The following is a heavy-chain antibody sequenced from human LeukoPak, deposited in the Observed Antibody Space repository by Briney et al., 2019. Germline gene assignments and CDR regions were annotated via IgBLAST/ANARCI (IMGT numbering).Heavy chain of an antibody. V-gene: IGHV3-23*01. CDR1: GFTFSSYA. D-gene: IGHD4-17*01. CDR2: ISASGGSI. CDR3: AAHYGDYAAFDY. Sequence: GGSLRLFCAASGFTFSSYAMSWVRQSPGEGLQWVSTISASGGSIYYTDSVEGRFTISRDNSKNTLYMQMYGLRAEDTAVYYCAAHYGDYAAFDYWGQGTQVTASS. J-gene: IGHJ4*02.